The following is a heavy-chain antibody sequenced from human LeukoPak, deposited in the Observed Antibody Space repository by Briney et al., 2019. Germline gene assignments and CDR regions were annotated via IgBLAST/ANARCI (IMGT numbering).Heavy chain of an antibody. CDR2: IYYSGST. D-gene: IGHD3-22*01. Sequence: SETLSLTCTVSGGSISSYYWSWIRQPPGKGLEWIGYIYYSGSTNYNPSLKSRVTISVDTSKNQFSLKLSSVTAADTAVYYCATSSGVDSSGYDYWGQVTLVTVSS. V-gene: IGHV4-59*08. CDR3: ATSSGVDSSGYDY. J-gene: IGHJ4*02. CDR1: GGSISSYY.